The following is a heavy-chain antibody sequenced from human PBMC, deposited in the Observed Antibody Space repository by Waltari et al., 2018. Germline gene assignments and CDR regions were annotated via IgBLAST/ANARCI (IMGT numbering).Heavy chain of an antibody. CDR1: GGSFSGYY. CDR2: INHSGRT. J-gene: IGHJ4*02. CDR3: ARGRDGGLGYSLDY. Sequence: QVQLQQWGAGLLKPSETLSLTCAVYGGSFSGYYWSWIRQPPGKGLEWIGEINHSGRTSYDPARKGRVTISVDTSKNQSSLKLSSVTAADTAVYYCARGRDGGLGYSLDYWGQGTLVTVSS. V-gene: IGHV4-34*01. D-gene: IGHD2-15*01.